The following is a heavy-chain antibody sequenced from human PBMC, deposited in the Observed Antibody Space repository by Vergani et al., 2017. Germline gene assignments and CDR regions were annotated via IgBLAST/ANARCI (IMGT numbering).Heavy chain of an antibody. V-gene: IGHV3-23*01. CDR1: EVTFSNYA. CDR2: ISGSGVSA. D-gene: IGHD6-13*01. CDR3: AKDEGRIAAPGG. Sequence: EVQLLESGGGLVQPGGSLRLTCAASEVTFSNYAMNWVRQAPGKGLEWVSGISGSGVSAYYTDSVKGRFTISRDNSKNTLYLQMNSLRPEDTAVYYCAKDEGRIAAPGGWGQGTLVTVSS. J-gene: IGHJ4*02.